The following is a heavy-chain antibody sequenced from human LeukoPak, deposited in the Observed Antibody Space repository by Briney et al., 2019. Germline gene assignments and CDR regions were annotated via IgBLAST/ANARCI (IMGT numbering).Heavy chain of an antibody. Sequence: GGSLRLSCAASGFTFSRHSTNWVRQAPGKGREWVSAISGSGGSTYYAGSVKGRFTISRDNSKNTLYLEMNTLRAEDTAVYYCAKDLRIRAGVPDYWGQGTLVTVSS. D-gene: IGHD2-8*01. CDR1: GFTFSRHS. CDR2: ISGSGGST. J-gene: IGHJ4*02. V-gene: IGHV3-23*01. CDR3: AKDLRIRAGVPDY.